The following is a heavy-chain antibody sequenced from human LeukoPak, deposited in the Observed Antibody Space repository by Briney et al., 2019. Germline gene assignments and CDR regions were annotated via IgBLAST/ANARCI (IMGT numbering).Heavy chain of an antibody. V-gene: IGHV3-21*04. D-gene: IGHD3-10*01. CDR3: AKVGPLLWFGELAVFDY. CDR2: ISSSSSYI. CDR1: GFTFSSYS. J-gene: IGHJ4*02. Sequence: GGSLRLSCAASGFTFSSYSMNWVRQAPGKGLEWVSSISSSSSYIYYADSVKGRFTISRDNSKNTLYLQMNSLRAEDTAVYYCAKVGPLLWFGELAVFDYWGQGTLVTVSS.